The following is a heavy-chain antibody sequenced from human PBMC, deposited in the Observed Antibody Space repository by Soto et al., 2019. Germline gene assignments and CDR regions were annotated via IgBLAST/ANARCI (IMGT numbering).Heavy chain of an antibody. CDR2: INHGGST. CDR1: GGSFSGYY. Sequence: SETLSLTCAVYGGSFSGYYWSWIRQPPGKGLEWIGEINHGGSTNYNPSLKSRVTISVDTSKNQFSLKLSSVTAADTAVYYCARGRLDRFFFPKYYFDYWGQGTLVTVSS. V-gene: IGHV4-34*01. D-gene: IGHD5-12*01. CDR3: ARGRLDRFFFPKYYFDY. J-gene: IGHJ4*02.